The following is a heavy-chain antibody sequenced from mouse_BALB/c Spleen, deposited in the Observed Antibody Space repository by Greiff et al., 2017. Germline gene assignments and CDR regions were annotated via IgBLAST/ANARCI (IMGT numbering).Heavy chain of an antibody. J-gene: IGHJ3*01. CDR1: GFNIKDYY. CDR3: NADYYGSSHRWFAY. CDR2: IDPENGDT. D-gene: IGHD1-1*01. V-gene: IGHV14-4*02. Sequence: EVMLVESGAELVRSGASVKLSCTASGFNIKDYYMHWVKQRPEQGLEWIGWIDPENGDTEYAPKFQGKATMTADTSSNTAYLQLSSLTSEDTAVYYCNADYYGSSHRWFAYWGEGTLGTVSA.